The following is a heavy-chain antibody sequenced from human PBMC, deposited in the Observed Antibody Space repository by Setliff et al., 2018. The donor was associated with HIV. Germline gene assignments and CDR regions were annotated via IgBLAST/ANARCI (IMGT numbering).Heavy chain of an antibody. J-gene: IGHJ4*02. D-gene: IGHD1-26*01. CDR1: GGSISGYF. Sequence: SETLSLTCTVSGGSISGYFWNWIRQPPGKGLEWIGYSYHTGNTHYNPSLESRVSISVDTSKNKFSLNLTSVTAADTAVYFCARGHTKNYYGGDFFDYWGQGSLVTVSS. V-gene: IGHV4-59*01. CDR3: ARGHTKNYYGGDFFDY. CDR2: SYHTGNT.